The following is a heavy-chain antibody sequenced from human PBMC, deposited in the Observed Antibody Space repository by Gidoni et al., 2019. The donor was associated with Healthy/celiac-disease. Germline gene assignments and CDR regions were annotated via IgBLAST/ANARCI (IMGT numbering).Heavy chain of an antibody. J-gene: IGHJ4*02. D-gene: IGHD6-13*01. Sequence: EVQLVESGGGLVQPGGSLRLSCAASGFTLRSYEMTWVRQAPGTGLEWVSYISSSGSTIYYADSVKGRFTISRDNAKNSLYLQMNSLRAEDTAVYYCARARYSSSWYYFDYWGQGTLVTVSS. CDR2: ISSSGSTI. CDR3: ARARYSSSWYYFDY. CDR1: GFTLRSYE. V-gene: IGHV3-48*03.